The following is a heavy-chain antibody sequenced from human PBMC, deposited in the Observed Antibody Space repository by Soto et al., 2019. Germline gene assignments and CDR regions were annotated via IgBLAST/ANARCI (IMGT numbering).Heavy chain of an antibody. CDR1: GYTFTSYA. CDR3: ARAWVVVTAPDF. J-gene: IGHJ4*02. D-gene: IGHD2-21*02. V-gene: IGHV1-3*01. CDR2: INAGNGNT. Sequence: ASVKVSCKASGYTFTSYAMHWVRQSPGQRLEWMGWINAGNGNTKYSQKFQGRVTITRDTSASTAYMELSSLRSEDTAVYYCARAWVVVTAPDFWGQGTLVTVSS.